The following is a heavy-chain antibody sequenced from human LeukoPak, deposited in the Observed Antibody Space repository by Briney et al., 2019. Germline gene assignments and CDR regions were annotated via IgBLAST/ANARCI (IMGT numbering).Heavy chain of an antibody. CDR2: IRYDGNNK. Sequence: PGGSLRLSCAASAFPFSSYGMHWVRQAPGKGLEWVTFIRYDGNNKYYADSVKGRFTISRDNSKNTLYLQMNSLRPEDTAVYYCAKDWYYYGSGTYFPDSWGQGTLVTVSS. CDR3: AKDWYYYGSGTYFPDS. CDR1: AFPFSSYG. J-gene: IGHJ4*02. V-gene: IGHV3-30*02. D-gene: IGHD3-10*01.